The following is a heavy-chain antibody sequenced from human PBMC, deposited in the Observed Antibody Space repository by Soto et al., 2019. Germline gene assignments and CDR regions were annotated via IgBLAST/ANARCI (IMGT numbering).Heavy chain of an antibody. CDR3: ARGGGYSGYDPLDY. Sequence: QVQLVESGGGVVQSGKSLRLSCAASGFTFNTYVMHWVRQAPGKGLEWLAFVSSAGGSKYYADSVTGRFTISSDNSQNTLHLQMNSLGPEDTAVYYCARGGGYSGYDPLDYWGQGTLVTVSS. J-gene: IGHJ4*02. V-gene: IGHV3-30-3*01. D-gene: IGHD5-12*01. CDR1: GFTFNTYV. CDR2: VSSAGGSK.